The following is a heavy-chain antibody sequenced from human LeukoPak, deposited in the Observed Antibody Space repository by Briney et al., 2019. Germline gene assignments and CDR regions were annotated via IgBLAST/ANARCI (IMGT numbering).Heavy chain of an antibody. CDR2: IKQDGSEK. CDR1: GTTFSRYW. D-gene: IGHD3-3*01. Sequence: PGGSLRLSCAAAGTTFSRYWMNWVRQAPGKGLEWVANIKQDGSEKYYVDSVKGRFTISRDNSKNTLYLQMNSLRAEDTAVYYCAKDLLDFWSGYLRDDAFDIWGQGTMVTVSS. CDR3: AKDLLDFWSGYLRDDAFDI. V-gene: IGHV3-7*03. J-gene: IGHJ3*02.